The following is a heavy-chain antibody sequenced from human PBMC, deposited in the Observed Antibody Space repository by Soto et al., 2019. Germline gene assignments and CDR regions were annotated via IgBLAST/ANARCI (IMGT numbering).Heavy chain of an antibody. J-gene: IGHJ6*02. Sequence: SETLSLTCAVYGGSFSGYYWSWIRQPPGEGLEWIGEINHSGSTNYNPSLKSRVTISVDTSKNQFSLKLSSVTAADTAVYYCARAAGPAIRNKHYYYYYGMDVWGQGTTVTVSS. CDR1: GGSFSGYY. CDR2: INHSGST. CDR3: ARAAGPAIRNKHYYYYYGMDV. D-gene: IGHD6-25*01. V-gene: IGHV4-34*01.